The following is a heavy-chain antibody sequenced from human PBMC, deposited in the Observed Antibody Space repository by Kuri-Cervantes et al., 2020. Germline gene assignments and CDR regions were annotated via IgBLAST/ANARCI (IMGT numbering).Heavy chain of an antibody. CDR2: IYYGGST. Sequence: ESLKISCTVSGGSISSSSYYWGWIRQPPGKGLEWIGSIYYGGSTYYNPSLKSRVTISVDTSKNQFSLKLSSVTAADTAVYYCARHPPYSSPAQGAYDYWGQGTLVTVSS. CDR1: GGSISSSSYY. V-gene: IGHV4-39*01. J-gene: IGHJ4*02. D-gene: IGHD6-13*01. CDR3: ARHPPYSSPAQGAYDY.